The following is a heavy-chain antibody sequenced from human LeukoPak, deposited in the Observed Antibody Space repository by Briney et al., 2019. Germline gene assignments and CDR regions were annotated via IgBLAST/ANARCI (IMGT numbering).Heavy chain of an antibody. CDR2: IYTSGST. J-gene: IGHJ6*03. V-gene: IGHV4-4*07. CDR3: ARDGFGEFSYCYYYMDV. Sequence: NPSETLSLTCTVSGGSISSYYWSWIRQPAGKGLEWIGRIYTSGSTNYNPSLKSRVTMSVDTSKNQFSLKLSSVTAADTAVYYCARDGFGEFSYCYYYMDVWGKGTTVIISS. CDR1: GGSISSYY. D-gene: IGHD3-10*01.